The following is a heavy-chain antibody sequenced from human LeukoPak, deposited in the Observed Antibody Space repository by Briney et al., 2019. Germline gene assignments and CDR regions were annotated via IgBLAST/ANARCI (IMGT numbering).Heavy chain of an antibody. CDR2: IKSKTDGGTT. J-gene: IGHJ6*03. Sequence: PGGSLRLSCAASGFTFRNAWMSWVRQAPGKGLEWVGHIKSKTDGGTTDYAAPVKGRFTISRDDSKNTLYLQMNSLKTEDKAVYYCSHGRSGYDSYYYYYYMEVWGKGTTVTVSS. CDR3: SHGRSGYDSYYYYYYMEV. CDR1: GFTFRNAW. D-gene: IGHD5-12*01. V-gene: IGHV3-15*01.